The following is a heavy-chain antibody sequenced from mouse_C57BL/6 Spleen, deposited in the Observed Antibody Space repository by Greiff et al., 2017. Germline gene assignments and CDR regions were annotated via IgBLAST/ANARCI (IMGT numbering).Heavy chain of an antibody. CDR1: GFSLSTSGMG. J-gene: IGHJ4*01. Sequence: QVTLKVSGPGLLQSSQTLSLTCSFSGFSLSTSGMGVSWIRQPSGKGLEWLAHIYWDDDKRYNPSLKSRLTISKETSRNQVFLKITSVDTADTATYYCARRGHYYGSLDYWGQGTSVTVSS. V-gene: IGHV8-12*01. CDR3: ARRGHYYGSLDY. CDR2: IYWDDDK. D-gene: IGHD1-1*01.